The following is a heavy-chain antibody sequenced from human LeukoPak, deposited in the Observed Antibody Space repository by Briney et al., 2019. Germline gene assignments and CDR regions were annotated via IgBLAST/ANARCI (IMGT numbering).Heavy chain of an antibody. CDR2: IFPGDSDT. CDR3: ARLPGSGHATNLDY. Sequence: HGESLKISCKVSGYIFTSYWIAWVRQMPGKGLEWMGIIFPGDSDTRYSPSFQGQVTISADKSISTAYLQWSSLKAPDTATYYCARLPGSGHATNLDYWGQGTLVTVSS. V-gene: IGHV5-51*01. J-gene: IGHJ4*02. D-gene: IGHD5-12*01. CDR1: GYIFTSYW.